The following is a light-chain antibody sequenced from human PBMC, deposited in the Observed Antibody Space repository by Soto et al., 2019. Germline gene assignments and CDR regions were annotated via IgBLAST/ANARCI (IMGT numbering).Light chain of an antibody. CDR2: DVS. Sequence: DTQMTQFPSTLSASVGDRVTITCRASQSFNRWLAWYQQKPGSAPKLLIYDVSILQGGVPSRFSGSGGGTEFTLTIGSLQPDDFASYYCQQYNSYPLTFGGGTKVE. CDR1: QSFNRW. J-gene: IGKJ4*01. V-gene: IGKV1-5*01. CDR3: QQYNSYPLT.